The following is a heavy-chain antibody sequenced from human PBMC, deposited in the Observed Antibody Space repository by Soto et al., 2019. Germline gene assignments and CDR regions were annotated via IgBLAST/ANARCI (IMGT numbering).Heavy chain of an antibody. J-gene: IGHJ6*02. CDR2: INPNNGGT. Sequence: ASVKVSCKASGYTFTGYYMHWVRQAPGQGLEWMGWINPNNGGTNSAQKFQGRVTMTRDTSIRTAYMELGRLRSDDTAVYYCARDHGWDKTIIQGMDVWGQGTMVTVSS. CDR1: GYTFTGYY. D-gene: IGHD3-3*01. CDR3: ARDHGWDKTIIQGMDV. V-gene: IGHV1-2*02.